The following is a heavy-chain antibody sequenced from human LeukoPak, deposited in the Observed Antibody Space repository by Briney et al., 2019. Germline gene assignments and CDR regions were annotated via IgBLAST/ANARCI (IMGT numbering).Heavy chain of an antibody. CDR1: GXIFSSYT. V-gene: IGHV3-23*01. J-gene: IGHJ4*02. D-gene: IGHD2-21*01. CDR3: AKGGDGRYYSRADY. CDR2: VGGSASGT. Sequence: TGGSLRLSCAASGXIFSSYTMTWVRQAPGKGLEWVSTVGGSASGTFYADSVKGRFTISRDNSKNTLYLQMNGLRAEDTAVYYCAKGGDGRYYSRADYWGQGTLVTVSS.